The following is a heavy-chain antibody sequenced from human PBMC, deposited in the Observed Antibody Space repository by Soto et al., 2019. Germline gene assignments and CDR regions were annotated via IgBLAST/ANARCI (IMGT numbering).Heavy chain of an antibody. J-gene: IGHJ6*04. CDR3: ARDKRRIQLPSVKDV. Sequence: GGSLRLSCAASGFTFSSYSMNWVRQAPGKGLEWVSSISSSSSYIYYADSVKGRFPISRDNAKNSLYLQMNSLRAEDTAVYYCARDKRRIQLPSVKDVWGKGTTVTVSS. CDR1: GFTFSSYS. V-gene: IGHV3-21*01. CDR2: ISSSSSYI. D-gene: IGHD5-18*01.